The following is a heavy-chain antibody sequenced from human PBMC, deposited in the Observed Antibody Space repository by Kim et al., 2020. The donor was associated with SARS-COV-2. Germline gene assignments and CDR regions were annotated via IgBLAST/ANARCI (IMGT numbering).Heavy chain of an antibody. CDR3: ARGYDAPDYFDY. CDR1: GGSISGYY. D-gene: IGHD1-20*01. V-gene: IGHV4-59*01. CDR2: IYYSGST. Sequence: SETLSLTCTVSGGSISGYYWTWIRQPPGKGLEWIGYIYYSGSTNYNPSLKSRVTISVDTSKNQFSLKLSSVTAADTAVYYCARGYDAPDYFDYWGQGTLVTVSS. J-gene: IGHJ4*02.